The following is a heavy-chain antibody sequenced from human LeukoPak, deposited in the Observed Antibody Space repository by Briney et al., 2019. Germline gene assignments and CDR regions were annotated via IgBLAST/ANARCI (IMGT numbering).Heavy chain of an antibody. J-gene: IGHJ5*02. CDR3: ARGPRFGELLWHWFDP. CDR2: MYHSGST. D-gene: IGHD3-10*01. CDR1: GDSISSGHY. Sequence: SQTLSLTCTVSGDSISSGHYWGWIRQPPGKGLEWIGSMYHSGSTYYNPPLNSRVTISEDTSKNQFSLKLRSVTAADTAVYYCARGPRFGELLWHWFDPWGQGTLVTVSS. V-gene: IGHV4-38-2*02.